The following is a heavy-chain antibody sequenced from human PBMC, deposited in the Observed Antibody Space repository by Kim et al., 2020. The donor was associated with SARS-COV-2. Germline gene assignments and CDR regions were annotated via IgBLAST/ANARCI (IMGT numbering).Heavy chain of an antibody. Sequence: SETLSLTCAVSGGSISSSNWWSWVRPPPGTGLEWIGEIYHSGSTNYNPSLKSRVTISVDKSKNQFSLKLSSVTAADTAVYYCARVPTVTVIFDYWGQGTLVTVSS. CDR2: IYHSGST. D-gene: IGHD4-17*01. CDR1: GGSISSSNW. J-gene: IGHJ4*02. V-gene: IGHV4-4*02. CDR3: ARVPTVTVIFDY.